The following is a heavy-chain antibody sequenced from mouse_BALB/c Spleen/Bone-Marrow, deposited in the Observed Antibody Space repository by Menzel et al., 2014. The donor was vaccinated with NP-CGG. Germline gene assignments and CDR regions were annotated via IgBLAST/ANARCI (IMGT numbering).Heavy chain of an antibody. V-gene: IGHV1-4*01. CDR3: AREVYGSWFAY. CDR1: GYTFAYYT. CDR2: INPSSGYT. Sequence: VKLMESGAELARPGASVKMSCKASGYTFAYYTVHWVKQRPGQGLEWIGYINPSSGYTNYNQKFKDKATLTTDKSSSTAYMQLSSRTSEDSAVYYCAREVYGSWFAYWGQGTLVTVSA. D-gene: IGHD2-2*01. J-gene: IGHJ3*01.